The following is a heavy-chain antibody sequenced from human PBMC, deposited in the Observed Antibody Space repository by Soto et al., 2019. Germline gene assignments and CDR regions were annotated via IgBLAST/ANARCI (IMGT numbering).Heavy chain of an antibody. CDR3: ARRDYDSLTGYYMFDGFDI. Sequence: QVQLVESGGGVVQPGRSLRLSCAASGFTFSSYGMHWVRQPPGKGLEWVAVIWYDGTNKYYADSVKGRFTISRDISKNTLNLQLNILRAEDTAVYYFARRDYDSLTGYYMFDGFDIWGQGTMVTVSS. CDR1: GFTFSSYG. CDR2: IWYDGTNK. V-gene: IGHV3-33*01. J-gene: IGHJ3*02. D-gene: IGHD3-9*01.